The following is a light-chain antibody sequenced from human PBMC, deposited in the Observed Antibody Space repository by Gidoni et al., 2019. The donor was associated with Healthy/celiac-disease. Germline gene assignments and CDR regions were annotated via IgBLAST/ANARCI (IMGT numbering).Light chain of an antibody. J-gene: IGLJ2*01. CDR3: LLSYSGAHVV. CDR1: TGAVTSGHY. Sequence: AVVTQAPSLTVSPGGTVTLTCGSSTGAVTSGHYPYWFQQKPGQAPRTLIYDTSNKHSWTPARFSGSLLGGKAALTLSGAQPEDEAEYYCLLSYSGAHVVFGGGTKLTVL. V-gene: IGLV7-46*01. CDR2: DTS.